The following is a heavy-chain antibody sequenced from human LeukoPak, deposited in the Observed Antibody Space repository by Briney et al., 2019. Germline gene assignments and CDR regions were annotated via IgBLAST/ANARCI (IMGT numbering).Heavy chain of an antibody. Sequence: KPSETLSLTCALSADSISSRYCSWIRQPPGKGLEGSGDIHDSGTTSYNPSLKSRVTISVDTSKKQFSLKLKSVTAADPAVYYCANLHYVSSGSNFDYWGQGTLLPVSS. J-gene: IGHJ4*02. CDR3: ANLHYVSSGSNFDY. V-gene: IGHV4-59*11. CDR2: IHDSGTT. D-gene: IGHD3-22*01. CDR1: ADSISSRY.